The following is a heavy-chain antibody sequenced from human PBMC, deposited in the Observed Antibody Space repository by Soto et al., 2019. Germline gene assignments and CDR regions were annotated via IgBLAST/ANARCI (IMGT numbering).Heavy chain of an antibody. Sequence: PSETLSLTCTVSGGSISSYYWSWIRQPPGKGLEWIGYIYYSGSTNYNPSLKSRVTISVDTSKNQFSLKLSSVTAADTAVYYCARVQKGVNRYCSGGSCPILYYFDYWGQGTLVTVSS. D-gene: IGHD2-15*01. J-gene: IGHJ4*02. CDR1: GGSISSYY. CDR2: IYYSGST. CDR3: ARVQKGVNRYCSGGSCPILYYFDY. V-gene: IGHV4-59*01.